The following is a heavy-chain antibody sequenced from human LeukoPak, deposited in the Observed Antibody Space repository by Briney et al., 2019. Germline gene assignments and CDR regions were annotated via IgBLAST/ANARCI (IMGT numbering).Heavy chain of an antibody. V-gene: IGHV3-11*04. CDR2: ISSSGSTI. Sequence: GWSLRLSCAASGFTFSDYYMSWIRQAPGKGLEWVSYISSSGSTIYYADSVQGRFTISRDNAKNSLYLQMNSLRAEDTAVYYCAREGYCSGGSCHPPDYWGQGTLVTVSS. D-gene: IGHD2-15*01. CDR1: GFTFSDYY. CDR3: AREGYCSGGSCHPPDY. J-gene: IGHJ4*02.